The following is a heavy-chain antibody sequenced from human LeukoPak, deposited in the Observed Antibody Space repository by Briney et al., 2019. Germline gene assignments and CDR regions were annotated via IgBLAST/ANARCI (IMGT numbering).Heavy chain of an antibody. CDR3: ARVATYYDILTGRFDP. D-gene: IGHD3-9*01. J-gene: IGHJ5*02. V-gene: IGHV4-4*02. Sequence: SETLSLTCAVSGGSISSSNWWSRVRQPPGKGLEWIGEIYHSGSTNYNPSLKSRVTISVDKSKNQFSLKLSSVTAADTAVYYCARVATYYDILTGRFDPWGQGTLVTVSS. CDR1: GGSISSSNW. CDR2: IYHSGST.